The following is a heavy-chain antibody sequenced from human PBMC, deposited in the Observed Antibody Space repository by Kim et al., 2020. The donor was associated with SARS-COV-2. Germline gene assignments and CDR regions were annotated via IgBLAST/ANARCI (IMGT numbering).Heavy chain of an antibody. D-gene: IGHD4-17*01. V-gene: IGHV3-23*01. CDR2: ITGSGDST. Sequence: GGSLRLSCAASGFTFRSYAMSWVRQAPGKGLEWVSFITGSGDSTFYADSVKGRFTSSRDNSKNTLYLQMNSLRADDTAVYYCAKGGDSDYGGNFRENWLDPWGQGTLVTVSS. J-gene: IGHJ5*02. CDR1: GFTFRSYA. CDR3: AKGGDSDYGGNFRENWLDP.